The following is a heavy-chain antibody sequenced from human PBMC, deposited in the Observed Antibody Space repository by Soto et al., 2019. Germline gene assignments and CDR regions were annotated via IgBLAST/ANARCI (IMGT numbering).Heavy chain of an antibody. V-gene: IGHV3-30-3*01. CDR2: ISYDGSNK. J-gene: IGHJ4*02. D-gene: IGHD6-19*01. Sequence: QLQLVESGGGVVQPGRSLRLSCAASGFTFSSYAMHWVRQAPGKGLEWVAVISYDGSNKYYADSVKGRFTISRDNSKNTLYLQMNILRAEDTAVYYCARDFGLTFFGSGWYGYFDYWGQGTLVTVSS. CDR1: GFTFSSYA. CDR3: ARDFGLTFFGSGWYGYFDY.